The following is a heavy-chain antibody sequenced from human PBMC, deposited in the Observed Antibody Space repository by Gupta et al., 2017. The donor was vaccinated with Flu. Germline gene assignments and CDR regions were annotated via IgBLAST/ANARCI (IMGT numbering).Heavy chain of an antibody. V-gene: IGHV1-18*01. CDR2: ISGYNGNT. J-gene: IGHJ4*02. D-gene: IGHD2-8*02. Sequence: GYSFANYGVTWVRQAPGQGLEWMGWISGYNGNTNYAQRLQERVTMTTDTSTSTTYIELRSLGSDDTAMYYCARTTGGYGGHYFDYWGQGTLVTVSS. CDR3: ARTTGGYGGHYFDY. CDR1: GYSFANYG.